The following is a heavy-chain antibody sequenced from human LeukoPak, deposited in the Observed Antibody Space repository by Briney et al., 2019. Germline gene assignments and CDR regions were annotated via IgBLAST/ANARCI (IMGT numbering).Heavy chain of an antibody. J-gene: IGHJ4*02. CDR3: ARRWYSGTTFDY. D-gene: IGHD1-26*01. CDR1: GGSFSGYY. Sequence: SETLSLTCAVYGGSFSGYYWSWIRQPPGKGLEWIGEINHSGSTNYNPSLKSRVTISVDTSKNQFSLKLSSVTAADTAVYYCARRWYSGTTFDYWGQGTLVTVSS. CDR2: INHSGST. V-gene: IGHV4-34*01.